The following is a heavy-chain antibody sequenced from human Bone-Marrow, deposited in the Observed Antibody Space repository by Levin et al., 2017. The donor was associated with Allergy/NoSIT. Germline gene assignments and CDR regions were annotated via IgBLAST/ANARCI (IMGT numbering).Heavy chain of an antibody. J-gene: IGHJ3*02. Sequence: SVKVSCKASGGTFSSYAISWVRQAPGQGLEWMGGIIPIFGTANYAQKFQGRVTITADESTSTAYMELSSLRSEDTAVYYCARVIVVVPAAMNAFDIWGQGTMVTVSS. CDR3: ARVIVVVPAAMNAFDI. CDR2: IIPIFGTA. V-gene: IGHV1-69*13. D-gene: IGHD2-2*01. CDR1: GGTFSSYA.